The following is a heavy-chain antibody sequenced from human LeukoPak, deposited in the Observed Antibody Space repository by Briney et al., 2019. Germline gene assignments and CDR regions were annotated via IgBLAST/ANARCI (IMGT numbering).Heavy chain of an antibody. Sequence: SVTVSCKASGGTFSSYAISWVRQAPGQGLEWMGGIIPIFGTANYAQKFQGRVTITADESTSTAYMELSSLRSEDTAVYYCARRPYYYDSSGYYPPGEYYFDYWGQGTLVTVPS. J-gene: IGHJ4*02. D-gene: IGHD3-22*01. CDR2: IIPIFGTA. CDR1: GGTFSSYA. CDR3: ARRPYYYDSSGYYPPGEYYFDY. V-gene: IGHV1-69*13.